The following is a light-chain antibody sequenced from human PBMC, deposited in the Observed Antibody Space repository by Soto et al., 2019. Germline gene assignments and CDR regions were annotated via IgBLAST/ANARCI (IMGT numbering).Light chain of an antibody. Sequence: EIVLTQSPGTLSLSPGERATLSCRASQSVASSNLAWYQQRPGQAPRLLMYGASSRATGIPDRFSGSGSGTDFTLTISRLEPEDFAVYYCQQYGSSPPATFGQGTNLEIK. J-gene: IGKJ2*01. CDR1: QSVASSN. V-gene: IGKV3-20*01. CDR2: GAS. CDR3: QQYGSSPPAT.